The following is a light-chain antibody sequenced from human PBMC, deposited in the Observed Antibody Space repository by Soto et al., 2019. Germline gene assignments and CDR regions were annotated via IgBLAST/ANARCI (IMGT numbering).Light chain of an antibody. CDR1: QDINVY. V-gene: IGKV1-39*01. CDR3: QHCYAALHS. Sequence: IPFSQSPSFLSASVAATVTITCRASQDINVYLNWYQQKPGEVPKLLIYSASTIHSGIPSRFTGSGSETDFTLTIRSLQPEDFAAYYCQHCYAALHSFGQGTKVDIK. CDR2: SAS. J-gene: IGKJ2*03.